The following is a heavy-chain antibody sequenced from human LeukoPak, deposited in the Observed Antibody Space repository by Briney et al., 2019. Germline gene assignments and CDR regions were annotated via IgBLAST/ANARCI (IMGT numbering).Heavy chain of an antibody. J-gene: IGHJ6*03. CDR2: IYYSGST. Sequence: SETLSLTCTVSGGSISSYYWSWIRQPPGKGLEWIGYIYYSGSTNYNPSLKSRVTISVDTSKNQFSLKLSSVTAADTAVYYCARAIVVVPAAIGFDLDYMDVWGKGTTVTVSS. V-gene: IGHV4-59*01. D-gene: IGHD2-2*01. CDR1: GGSISSYY. CDR3: ARAIVVVPAAIGFDLDYMDV.